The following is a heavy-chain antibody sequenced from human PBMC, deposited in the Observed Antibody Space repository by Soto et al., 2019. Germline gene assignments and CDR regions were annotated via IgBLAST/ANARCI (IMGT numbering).Heavy chain of an antibody. CDR1: GYTFTNYG. V-gene: IGHV1-18*01. J-gene: IGHJ6*02. CDR3: AREGYYYGSGSYSPPRYYGMDV. Sequence: QIQLVQSGAEVKKAGASVKVSCKASGYTFTNYGISWVRQALGQGLEWMGWISAYNDNTNYAQKFQGRVTLTTETSPRTAYMELRSLTSDETAVYYRAREGYYYGSGSYSPPRYYGMDVWGQGTTVTVFS. D-gene: IGHD3-10*01. CDR2: ISAYNDNT.